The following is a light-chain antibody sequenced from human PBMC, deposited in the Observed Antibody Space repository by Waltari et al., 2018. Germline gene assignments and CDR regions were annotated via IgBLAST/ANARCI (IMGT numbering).Light chain of an antibody. CDR3: QVWDGSSDHPV. CDR1: NIGGQS. CDR2: DDN. V-gene: IGLV3-21*04. Sequence: SYVLTQPPSVSVAPGKTARITCGGDNIGGQSVHWYQQRPGQAPVLVIYDDNDRPSGIPERFSASNSGNTATLTISRVEVGDDADYCCQVWDGSSDHPVFGGGTKLTV. J-gene: IGLJ2*01.